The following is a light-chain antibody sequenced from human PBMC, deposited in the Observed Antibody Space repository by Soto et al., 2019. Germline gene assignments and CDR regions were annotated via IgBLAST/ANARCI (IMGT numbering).Light chain of an antibody. J-gene: IGKJ1*01. Sequence: EIVMTRSPATLSVSPGERATLSCRASQSVSSNLAWYQQTPCQAPRLLIFGASTRATGIPARVSGSGSGTEFNLTISSLQSEAFAVYYCQQYNNWHQWTFGQGNKVDIK. CDR3: QQYNNWHQWT. CDR2: GAS. CDR1: QSVSSN. V-gene: IGKV3-15*01.